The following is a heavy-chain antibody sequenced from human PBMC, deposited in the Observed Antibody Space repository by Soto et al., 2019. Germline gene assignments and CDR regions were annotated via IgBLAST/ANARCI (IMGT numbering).Heavy chain of an antibody. Sequence: GGSLRLSCAASGFTVGSNYMSWVRQAPGKGLEWVSVIYSGGSTYYADSVKGRFTISRDNSKNTLYLQMNSLRAEDTAVYYCARGGYCSSTSCLDYWGQGTLVTVSS. J-gene: IGHJ4*02. CDR3: ARGGYCSSTSCLDY. CDR2: IYSGGST. D-gene: IGHD2-2*01. V-gene: IGHV3-53*01. CDR1: GFTVGSNY.